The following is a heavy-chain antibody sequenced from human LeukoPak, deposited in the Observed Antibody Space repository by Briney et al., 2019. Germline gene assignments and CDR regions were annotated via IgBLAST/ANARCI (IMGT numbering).Heavy chain of an antibody. CDR1: GFTFSTYW. V-gene: IGHV3-23*01. D-gene: IGHD5-18*01. Sequence: GGSLRLSCAASGFTFSTYWMSWVRQAPGKGLEWVSTLSGSGGSTYYADSVKGRFTISRDNSKNTLYLQMNSLRAEDTAVYYCAKESGYSYGYTYYYYGLDVWGQGTTVTVSS. CDR3: AKESGYSYGYTYYYYGLDV. J-gene: IGHJ6*02. CDR2: LSGSGGST.